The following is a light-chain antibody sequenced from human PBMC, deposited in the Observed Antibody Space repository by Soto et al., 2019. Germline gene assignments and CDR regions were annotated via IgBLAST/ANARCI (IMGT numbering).Light chain of an antibody. CDR2: AAA. V-gene: IGKV3-15*01. J-gene: IGKJ1*01. CDR3: QQYNSYS. Sequence: EIVMTQSPATLSVSPGERATLSCRASQSVNSNSLAWYQQKPGQAPRLLIFAAATRATGIPARFSGSGSGTEFTLTISSLQPDDFATYYCQQYNSYSFGQGTKVDI. CDR1: QSVNSN.